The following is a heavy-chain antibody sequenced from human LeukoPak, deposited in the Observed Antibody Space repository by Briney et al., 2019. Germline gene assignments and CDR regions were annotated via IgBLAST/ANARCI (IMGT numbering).Heavy chain of an antibody. D-gene: IGHD4-11*01. J-gene: IGHJ4*02. CDR2: IRNDGSNK. CDR1: GFTFSIYD. Sequence: GGSLRLSCAASGFTFSIYDMYWVRQAPGKGLEWVAFIRNDGSNKYYADSVKGRFTISRDNSKNTLYLQMNSLRAEDTAVYYCAKEWTTALPPHAGWFDYWGQGTLVTVSS. V-gene: IGHV3-30*02. CDR3: AKEWTTALPPHAGWFDY.